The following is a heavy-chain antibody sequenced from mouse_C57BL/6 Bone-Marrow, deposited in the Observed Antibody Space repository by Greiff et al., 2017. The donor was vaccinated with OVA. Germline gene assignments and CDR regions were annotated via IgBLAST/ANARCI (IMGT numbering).Heavy chain of an antibody. V-gene: IGHV1-53*01. J-gene: IGHJ1*03. CDR1: GYTFTSYW. D-gene: IGHD2-5*01. CDR3: ARWGSNYEYFDV. Sequence: QVQLKQPGTELVKPGASVKLSCKASGYTFTSYWMHWVKQRPGQGLEWIGNINPSNGGTNYNEKFKSKATLTVDKSSSTAYMQLSSLTSEDSAVYYCARWGSNYEYFDVWGTGPTVTASS. CDR2: INPSNGGT.